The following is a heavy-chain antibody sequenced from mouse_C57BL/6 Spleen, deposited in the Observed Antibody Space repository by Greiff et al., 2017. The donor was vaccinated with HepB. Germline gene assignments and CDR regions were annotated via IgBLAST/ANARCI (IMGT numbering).Heavy chain of an antibody. CDR1: GFTFSSYA. CDR3: ARAYGSSYGFAY. D-gene: IGHD1-1*01. J-gene: IGHJ3*01. CDR2: ISDGGSYT. V-gene: IGHV5-4*03. Sequence: EVKLMESGAGLVKPGGSLKLSCAASGFTFSSYAMSWVRQTPEKRLEWVATISDGGSYTYYPDNVKGRFTISRDNAKNNLYLQMSHLKSEDTAMYYCARAYGSSYGFAYWGQGTLVTVSA.